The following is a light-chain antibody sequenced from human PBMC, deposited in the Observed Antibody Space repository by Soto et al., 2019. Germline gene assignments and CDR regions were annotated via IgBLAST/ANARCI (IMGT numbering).Light chain of an antibody. J-gene: IGLJ3*02. CDR2: GNS. CDR3: QSYDSSLSGWV. Sequence: QSVLTQSPSVSGAPGQRVTISCTGSSSNIGAGYDVKWYQQLPGTAPKLLIYGNSHRPSGVPDRFSGSKSGTSASLAITGLQAEDEADYYCQSYDSSLSGWVFGGGTKLTVL. V-gene: IGLV1-40*01. CDR1: SSNIGAGYD.